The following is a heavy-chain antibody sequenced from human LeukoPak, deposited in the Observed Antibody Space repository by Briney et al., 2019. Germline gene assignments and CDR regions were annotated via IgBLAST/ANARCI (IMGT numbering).Heavy chain of an antibody. V-gene: IGHV1-2*02. J-gene: IGHJ5*02. Sequence: ASVNISCKTSGYNFNGYYLHWVRQAPGQGLEWMGWIKTSSSFTDSAERFKDRVTMTSDTSITTAYMELNSLRSDDTAVYYCARGHKTNYYGNSFDPWGQGTLVTVSS. CDR2: IKTSSSFT. D-gene: IGHD3-10*01. CDR3: ARGHKTNYYGNSFDP. CDR1: GYNFNGYY.